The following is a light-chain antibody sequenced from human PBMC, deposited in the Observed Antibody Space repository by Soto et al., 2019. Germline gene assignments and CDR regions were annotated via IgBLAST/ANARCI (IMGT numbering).Light chain of an antibody. CDR1: QSVGSY. CDR2: DTS. V-gene: IGKV3-11*01. J-gene: IGKJ4*01. Sequence: IVLTHAPATLSLSPWERATLSCRASQSVGSYLAWYQQRPGQAPRLLIYDTSNRATGIPARFSGSGSGTDFTLTISNLEPEDFAVYYCQHRVNWPLTFGGGTKVDIK. CDR3: QHRVNWPLT.